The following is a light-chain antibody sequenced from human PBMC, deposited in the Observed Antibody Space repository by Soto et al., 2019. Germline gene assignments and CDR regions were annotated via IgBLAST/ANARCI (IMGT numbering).Light chain of an antibody. J-gene: IGKJ5*01. CDR3: QQRHMWPIT. Sequence: EIVLTQSPGTLSLSPWERATLSCRASQSVSSSYLAWYQQKPGQAPRLLIYGASSRATGIPDRFSGSGSGTDFTLTISSLEPEDSAVYYCQQRHMWPITFGQGTRLEIK. CDR1: QSVSSSY. CDR2: GAS. V-gene: IGKV3D-20*02.